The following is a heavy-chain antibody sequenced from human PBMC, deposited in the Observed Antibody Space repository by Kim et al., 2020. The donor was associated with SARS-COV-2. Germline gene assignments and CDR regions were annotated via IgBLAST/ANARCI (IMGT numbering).Heavy chain of an antibody. Sequence: SDSVRARLTISRDNSKNTLYLQMNSLRAEDTAVYYCAKDHGEYYYYGMDVWGQGTTVTVSS. V-gene: IGHV3-30*02. CDR3: AKDHGEYYYYGMDV. D-gene: IGHD3-10*01. J-gene: IGHJ6*02.